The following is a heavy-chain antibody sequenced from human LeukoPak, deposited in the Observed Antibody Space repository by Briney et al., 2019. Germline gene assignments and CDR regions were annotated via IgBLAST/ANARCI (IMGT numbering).Heavy chain of an antibody. CDR1: GFTFSSYS. J-gene: IGHJ5*02. CDR2: ISSSSSYI. CDR3: ARGDSDPGTYYDFWSGYPNWFDP. Sequence: GGSLRLSCAASGFTFSSYSMNWVRQAPGKGLEWVSSISSSSSYIYYADSVKGRFTISRDNAKNSLYLQMNSLRAEDTAVYYCARGDSDPGTYYDFWSGYPNWFDPWGQGTLVTVSS. V-gene: IGHV3-21*01. D-gene: IGHD3-3*01.